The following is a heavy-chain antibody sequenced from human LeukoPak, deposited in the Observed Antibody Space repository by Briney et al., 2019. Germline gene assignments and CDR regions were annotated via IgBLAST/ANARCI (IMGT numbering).Heavy chain of an antibody. Sequence: PGGSLRLSCAASGFSFSNHAMSWVRQAPGKGLEWVSGISENGGSTPYADSVKGRFIIPRDNSKNTLYLQMNSLRAEDTAVYYCAKGKDTIFGVAQNLLGVDYWGQGTLVTVSS. D-gene: IGHD3-3*01. CDR3: AKGKDTIFGVAQNLLGVDY. CDR2: ISENGGST. V-gene: IGHV3-23*01. CDR1: GFSFSNHA. J-gene: IGHJ4*02.